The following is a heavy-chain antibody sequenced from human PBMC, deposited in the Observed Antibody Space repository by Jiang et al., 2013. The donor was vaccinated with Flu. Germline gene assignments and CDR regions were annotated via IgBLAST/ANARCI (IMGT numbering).Heavy chain of an antibody. CDR3: ARVRYSAGWQFDY. D-gene: IGHD5-18*01. J-gene: IGHJ4*02. V-gene: IGHV3-23*01. Sequence: QLLESGGGLVQPGGSLRLSCAASGFTFSNHAMSWVRQAPGKGPEWVSVVSGSEESAYYADSVKGRFTISRDNSKNTLHLQMNSLRAEDTAHYYCARVRYSAGWQFDYWGQGTLVTVSS. CDR2: VSGSEESA. CDR1: GFTFSNHA.